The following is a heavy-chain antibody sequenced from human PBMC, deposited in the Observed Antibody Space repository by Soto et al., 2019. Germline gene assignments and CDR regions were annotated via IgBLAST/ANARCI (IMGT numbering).Heavy chain of an antibody. J-gene: IGHJ4*02. Sequence: GGSLRLSCEASGFSFSSYGMHWVRQAPGKGLEWVAVISDDGTFKDYADSVKGRFTISRDNSDSTLFLQMNSLGPNDTAVYYCAKDYGPKAQYPYSNNQTDFWGQGTRVTVSS. D-gene: IGHD6-13*01. CDR1: GFSFSSYG. CDR3: AKDYGPKAQYPYSNNQTDF. CDR2: ISDDGTFK. V-gene: IGHV3-30*18.